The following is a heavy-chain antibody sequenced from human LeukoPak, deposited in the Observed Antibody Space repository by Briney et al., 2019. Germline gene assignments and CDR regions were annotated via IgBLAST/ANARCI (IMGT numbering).Heavy chain of an antibody. J-gene: IGHJ5*02. Sequence: SVKVSCKASGGTFSSYAISWVRQAPGQGPEWMGGIIPIFGTANYAQKFQGRVTITTDESTSTAYMELSSLRSEDTAVYYCAREPAYYDSSGYYPNWFDPWGQGTLVTVSS. V-gene: IGHV1-69*05. CDR3: AREPAYYDSSGYYPNWFDP. CDR2: IIPIFGTA. CDR1: GGTFSSYA. D-gene: IGHD3-22*01.